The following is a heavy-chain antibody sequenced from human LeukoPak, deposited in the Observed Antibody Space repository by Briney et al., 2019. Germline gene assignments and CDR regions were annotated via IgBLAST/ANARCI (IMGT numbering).Heavy chain of an antibody. V-gene: IGHV3-7*03. CDR2: IKHDGSEEQDGSEK. Sequence: GGSLRLSCAASGFTFSQYWMSWVRQAPGKGLEWVANIKHDGSEEQDGSEKNYVDSVKGRFTISRDNAENSLYLQMNSLTPEDTAFYFCAKDMNSYGSGSSYNPWGPFDSWGQGTLVTVSS. CDR3: AKDMNSYGSGSSYNPWGPFDS. D-gene: IGHD3-10*01. J-gene: IGHJ4*02. CDR1: GFTFSQYW.